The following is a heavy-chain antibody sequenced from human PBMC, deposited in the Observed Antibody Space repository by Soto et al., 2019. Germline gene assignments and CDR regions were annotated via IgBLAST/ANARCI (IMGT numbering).Heavy chain of an antibody. D-gene: IGHD5-18*01. J-gene: IGHJ4*02. V-gene: IGHV4-59*12. CDR2: IYYSGST. Sequence: PSETLSLTCTVSGGSISSYYWSWIRQPPGKGLEWIGYIYYSGSTNYNPSLKSRVTISVDTSKNQFSLKLSSVTAADTAVYYCACHAGRGYSDGSRLAYLDDWGQGTLVTVSS. CDR3: ACHAGRGYSDGSRLAYLDD. CDR1: GGSISSYY.